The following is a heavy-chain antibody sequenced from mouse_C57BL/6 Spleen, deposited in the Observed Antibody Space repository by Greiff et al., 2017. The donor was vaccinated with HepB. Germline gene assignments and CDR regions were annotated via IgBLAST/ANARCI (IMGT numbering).Heavy chain of an antibody. CDR1: GFSLTSYG. CDR3: ARKGGADWYFDV. J-gene: IGHJ1*03. V-gene: IGHV2-2*01. CDR2: IWSGGST. Sequence: VQLQQSGPGLVQPSQSLSITCTVSGFSLTSYGVHWVRQSPGKGLEWLGVIWSGGSTDYNAAFISRLSISKDNSKSQVFFKMNSLQADDTAIYYCARKGGADWYFDVWGTGTTVTVSP.